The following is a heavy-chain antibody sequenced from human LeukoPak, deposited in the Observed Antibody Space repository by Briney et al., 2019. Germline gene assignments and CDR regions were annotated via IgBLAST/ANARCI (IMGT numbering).Heavy chain of an antibody. CDR2: IIPIFGTA. CDR3: AGVVVPAAMRYYYYYMDV. J-gene: IGHJ6*03. CDR1: GGTFSSYA. Sequence: SVKVSCKVSGGTFSSYAISWVRQAPGQGLEWMGGIIPIFGTANYAQKFQGRVTITTDESTSTAYMELSSLRSEDTAVYYCAGVVVPAAMRYYYYYMDVWGKGTTVTVSS. V-gene: IGHV1-69*05. D-gene: IGHD2-2*01.